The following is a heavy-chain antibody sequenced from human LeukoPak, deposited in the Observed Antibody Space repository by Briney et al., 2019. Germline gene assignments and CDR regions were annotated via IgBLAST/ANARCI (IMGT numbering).Heavy chain of an antibody. CDR2: IYPGDSDT. Sequence: GESLKISCKGSGYSFSTYWIGWVRQMPGKGLEWMGIIYPGDSDTTYSPSFEGQVTISADKSITTAYLQWSSLKASDTATYYCARHKNYESSGYYSYAMDVWDQGTTVTVSS. D-gene: IGHD3-22*01. V-gene: IGHV5-51*01. CDR1: GYSFSTYW. CDR3: ARHKNYESSGYYSYAMDV. J-gene: IGHJ6*02.